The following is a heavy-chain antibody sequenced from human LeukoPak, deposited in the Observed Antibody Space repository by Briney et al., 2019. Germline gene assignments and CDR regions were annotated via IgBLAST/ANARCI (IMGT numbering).Heavy chain of an antibody. Sequence: GGSLRLSCAASGFTFSSYAMHWVRQAPGKGLEWVAVISYDGSNKYYADSVKGRFTISRDNSKNTLHLQMNSLRAEDTAVYYCARDRVVITPLLGMDVWGQGTTVTVSS. CDR3: ARDRVVITPLLGMDV. D-gene: IGHD3-22*01. J-gene: IGHJ6*02. V-gene: IGHV3-30-3*01. CDR1: GFTFSSYA. CDR2: ISYDGSNK.